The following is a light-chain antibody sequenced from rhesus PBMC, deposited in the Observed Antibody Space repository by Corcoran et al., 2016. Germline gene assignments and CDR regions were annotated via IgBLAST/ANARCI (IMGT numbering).Light chain of an antibody. Sequence: DIQMTQSPSSLSASVGDRVTITCRASQGISSWLAWYQQKPGKAPKILIYKAASLESGVPSRFSGSGSGTDFTLPISSLQPEYFATYFCQQYNSAPWTFGQGTKVEIK. CDR1: QGISSW. CDR2: KAA. CDR3: QQYNSAPWT. V-gene: IGKV1-21*01. J-gene: IGKJ1*01.